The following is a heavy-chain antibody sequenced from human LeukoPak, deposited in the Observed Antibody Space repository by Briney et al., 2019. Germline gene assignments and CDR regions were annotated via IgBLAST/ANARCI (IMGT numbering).Heavy chain of an antibody. D-gene: IGHD3-9*01. J-gene: IGHJ4*02. CDR3: ARASSISRRTWGY. CDR2: ISSSSSYI. CDR1: GITFSSYS. V-gene: IGHV3-21*04. Sequence: GGSLRLSCAASGITFSSYSMNWVRQAPGKGLEWVSSISSSSSYIYYADSVKGRFTISRDNAKNSLYLQMNSLRGEDTAVYYCARASSISRRTWGYWGQGTLVTVSS.